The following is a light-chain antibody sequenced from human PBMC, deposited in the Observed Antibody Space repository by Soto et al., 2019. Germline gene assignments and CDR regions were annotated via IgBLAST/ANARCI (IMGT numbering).Light chain of an antibody. CDR3: QQYGSLPWT. CDR1: QSVSANY. V-gene: IGKV3-20*01. Sequence: EIVLTQSPGTLSLSPGEEATLSCRASQSVSANYLAWYQQKPGQTPRPLIYGASSMAIGNPGRFSGSGSGTDFTLTLSRLEPADFAVYYFQQYGSLPWTLGHGTKVEIK. J-gene: IGKJ1*01. CDR2: GAS.